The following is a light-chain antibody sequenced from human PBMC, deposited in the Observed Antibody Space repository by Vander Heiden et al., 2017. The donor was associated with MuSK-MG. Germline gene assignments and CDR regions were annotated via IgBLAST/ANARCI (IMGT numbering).Light chain of an antibody. CDR1: SSDVGGYDY. CDR2: DVS. V-gene: IGLV2-14*03. J-gene: IGLJ1*01. CDR3: SSFTSSSTRV. Sequence: SALTQPASVPGSPRQSITLSSTGTSSDVGGYDYVSWYQQHPGKAPKLMIYDVSDRPSGVSDRFSGSKSGNTASLTISGLQAEDEADYYCSSFTSSSTRVFGTGTKVTVL.